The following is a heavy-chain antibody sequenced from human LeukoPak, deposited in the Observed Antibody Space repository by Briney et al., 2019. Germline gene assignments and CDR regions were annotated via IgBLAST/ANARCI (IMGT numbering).Heavy chain of an antibody. Sequence: VASVKVSCKASGYTFTNYYMNWVRQAPGQGLEWMGIINPSGGSTSYAQKFQGRVTVTRDTSTSTVYTELSSLRSEDTAMYYCAREGEIGYDLSDYWGQGTLVTVSS. CDR1: GYTFTNYY. CDR2: INPSGGST. CDR3: AREGEIGYDLSDY. J-gene: IGHJ4*02. V-gene: IGHV1-46*01. D-gene: IGHD5-12*01.